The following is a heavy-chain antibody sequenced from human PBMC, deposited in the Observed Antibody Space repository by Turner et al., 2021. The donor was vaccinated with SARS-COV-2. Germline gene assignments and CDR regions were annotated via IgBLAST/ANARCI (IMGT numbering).Heavy chain of an antibody. V-gene: IGHV1-2*02. CDR3: ARVSSLSYYFDY. Sequence: QVQLVQSGDEVKKPGASVKVSCKASGYTFTGYYMHWVRQAPGQGLEWMGWISPNSGGTNYAQKFQGRVTMTRDTAISTAYMDLSRLRSDDTAVYYCARVSSLSYYFDYWGQGTLVTVSS. CDR2: ISPNSGGT. CDR1: GYTFTGYY. J-gene: IGHJ4*02. D-gene: IGHD6-6*01.